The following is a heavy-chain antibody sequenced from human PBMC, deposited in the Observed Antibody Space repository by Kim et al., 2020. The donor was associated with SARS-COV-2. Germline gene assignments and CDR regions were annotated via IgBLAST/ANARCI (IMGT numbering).Heavy chain of an antibody. Sequence: GESLKISCQGSGYNFRDFWIVWVRQMPGKGLEVMGIIYPGESDTRYTPPFRGQVTISADNSISTAYLRWSSLKASDSGTYFCTRLSWGAGMIFHKEHREGRQGFDVWGQGTTVTVSS. CDR2: IYPGESDT. CDR3: TRLSWGAGMIFHKEHREGRQGFDV. V-gene: IGHV5-51*01. CDR1: GYNFRDFW. J-gene: IGHJ6*02. D-gene: IGHD1-26*01.